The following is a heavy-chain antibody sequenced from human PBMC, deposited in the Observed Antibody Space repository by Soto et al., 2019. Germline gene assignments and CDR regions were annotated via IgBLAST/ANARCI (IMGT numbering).Heavy chain of an antibody. CDR3: ATKTGGGWEDGMDV. CDR2: IYYSGST. D-gene: IGHD6-19*01. V-gene: IGHV4-39*01. Sequence: PSETLYLTCTVSGDRVSSSRYDWGWKSQPPGKGLEWIGSIYYSGSTYYNPSLKSRVTISVDTSKNQFSLKLSSVTAADTAVYYCATKTGGGWEDGMDVWGQGTTVTVSS. J-gene: IGHJ6*02. CDR1: GDRVSSSRYD.